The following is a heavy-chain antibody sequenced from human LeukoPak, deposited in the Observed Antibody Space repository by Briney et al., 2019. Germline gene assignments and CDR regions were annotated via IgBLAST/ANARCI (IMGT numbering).Heavy chain of an antibody. J-gene: IGHJ6*03. Sequence: GGSLRLSCAASGFTFSIYGMSWVRQAPGKGLEWVSGISVSGGLTYYADYVKGRFTTSRDDSTNTVYLQMNSLRAEDTAVYYCAKDMPARGGSGWSRDYMDVWGKGTTVTISS. CDR1: GFTFSIYG. V-gene: IGHV3-23*01. CDR3: AKDMPARGGSGWSRDYMDV. D-gene: IGHD6-19*01. CDR2: ISVSGGLT.